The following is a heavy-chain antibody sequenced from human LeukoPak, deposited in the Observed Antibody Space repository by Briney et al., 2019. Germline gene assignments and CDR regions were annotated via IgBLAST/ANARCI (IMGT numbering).Heavy chain of an antibody. CDR3: ALVAYNWNPGSA. Sequence: GGSLRLSCATSGFTFSKYWMSWVRQVPGKGPEWVASISQDGSAKTYVDSVKGRFTITRDNAGNSLYLQMGSLRAEDTAIYYCALVAYNWNPGSAWGQGTLVTVSS. CDR1: GFTFSKYW. V-gene: IGHV3-7*01. J-gene: IGHJ5*02. D-gene: IGHD1-20*01. CDR2: ISQDGSAK.